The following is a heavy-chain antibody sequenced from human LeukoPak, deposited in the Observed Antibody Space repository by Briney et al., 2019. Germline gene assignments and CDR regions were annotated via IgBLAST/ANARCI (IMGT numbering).Heavy chain of an antibody. CDR2: IYSSGST. CDR1: GGSISSYY. CDR3: AREPGFDSSGYLNWFDP. D-gene: IGHD3-22*01. V-gene: IGHV4-4*07. Sequence: SETLSLTCSVSGGSISSYYWSWIRQPAGKGLEWIGRIYSSGSTKYNPSLKSRVTMSVDTSKSQFSLKLSSVTAADTAVYYCAREPGFDSSGYLNWFDPWGQGTLVTVSS. J-gene: IGHJ5*02.